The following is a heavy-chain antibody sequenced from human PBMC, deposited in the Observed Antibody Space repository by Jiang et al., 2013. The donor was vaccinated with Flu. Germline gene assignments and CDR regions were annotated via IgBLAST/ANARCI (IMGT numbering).Heavy chain of an antibody. J-gene: IGHJ4*02. V-gene: IGHV4-4*02. D-gene: IGHD6-13*01. CDR2: IYHSGST. Sequence: SLTCAVSGGSISSSNWWSWVRQPPGKGLEWIGEIYHSGSTNYNPSLKSRVTISVDKSKNQFSLKLSSVTAADTAVYYCARGLIAAAGSVDYWGQGTLVTVSS. CDR1: GGSISSSNW. CDR3: ARGLIAAAGSVDY.